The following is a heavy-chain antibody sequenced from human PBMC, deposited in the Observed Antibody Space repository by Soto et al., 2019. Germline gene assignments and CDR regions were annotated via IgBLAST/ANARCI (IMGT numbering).Heavy chain of an antibody. CDR3: AGDSPPDTRVARDV. D-gene: IGHD2-2*01. Sequence: GGSLRLSCAASGFTFSTHWMHWVRQAPGKGLVWVSRINGDGSQTTYADSVKGRVSISRDNAKKTISLHMNTLNVEDTAVWYNAGDSPPDTRVARDVWGQGTLLTVSS. CDR1: GFTFSTHW. V-gene: IGHV3-74*01. CDR2: INGDGSQT. J-gene: IGHJ4*02.